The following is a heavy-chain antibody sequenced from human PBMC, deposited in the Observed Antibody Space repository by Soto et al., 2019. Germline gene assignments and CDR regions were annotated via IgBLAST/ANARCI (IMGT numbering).Heavy chain of an antibody. CDR3: AGHRVEYDQKYYHYHGMDV. D-gene: IGHD3-3*01. V-gene: IGHV5-51*01. Sequence: PWESLKISCKGSGYSFTSYWIGWVRQMPGKGLEWMGIIYPGDSDTRYSPSFQGQVTISADKSISTAYLQWSSLKASDTAIYYCAGHRVEYDQKYYHYHGMDVWGQGTTVTVS. CDR2: IYPGDSDT. CDR1: GYSFTSYW. J-gene: IGHJ6*02.